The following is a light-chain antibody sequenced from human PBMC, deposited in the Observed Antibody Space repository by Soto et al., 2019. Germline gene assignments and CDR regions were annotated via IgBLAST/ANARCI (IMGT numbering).Light chain of an antibody. CDR3: ASWDDGLNGWL. J-gene: IGLJ2*01. CDR1: NSNIGRNT. CDR2: TTY. V-gene: IGLV1-44*01. Sequence: QSVLTQPPSASGTPGQTVSISCSGSNSNIGRNTVNWFQQVPGTAPKLLIFTTYQRPSGVPDRFSGSKSGTSASLAISGLQSEDDADYYCASWDDGLNGWLFGGGTK.